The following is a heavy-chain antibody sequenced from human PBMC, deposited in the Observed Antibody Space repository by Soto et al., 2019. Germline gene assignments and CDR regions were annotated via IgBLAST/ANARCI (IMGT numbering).Heavy chain of an antibody. CDR3: ARVFNMVRGVPYYFDS. CDR2: ISAYNGNT. CDR1: GYTFTSYG. V-gene: IGHV1-18*04. D-gene: IGHD3-10*01. J-gene: IGHJ4*02. Sequence: ASVKVSCKASGYTFTSYGISWVRQAPGQGLEWMGWISAYNGNTNYAQKLQGRVTMTTDTSTSTAYMELRSLRSDDTAVYYCARVFNMVRGVPYYFDSWGQGTLVTVSS.